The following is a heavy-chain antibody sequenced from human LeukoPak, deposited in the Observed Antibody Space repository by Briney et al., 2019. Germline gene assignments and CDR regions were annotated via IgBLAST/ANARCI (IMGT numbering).Heavy chain of an antibody. CDR1: GFTFSSYA. D-gene: IGHD3-10*01. Sequence: GGSLRLSCAASGFTFSSYAMSWVRQAPGEGLEWVSAIRGSGGSSYYADSVKGRFTISRDNSKNTLYLQMNSLRAEDTALYYCAYGSGSFDYWGQGTLVTVSS. CDR3: AYGSGSFDY. CDR2: IRGSGGSS. J-gene: IGHJ4*02. V-gene: IGHV3-23*01.